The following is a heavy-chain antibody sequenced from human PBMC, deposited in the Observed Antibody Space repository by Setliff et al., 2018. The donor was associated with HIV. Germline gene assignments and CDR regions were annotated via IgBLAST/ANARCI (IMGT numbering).Heavy chain of an antibody. CDR3: ARGRLLWSGSYYYYYMDV. CDR2: TRNKANSYTT. J-gene: IGHJ6*03. D-gene: IGHD3-10*01. CDR1: GFTFSDHY. Sequence: PGESLKISCAASGFTFSDHYMDWVRQAPGKGLEWVGRTRNKANSYTTEYAASVKGRFTISRDDSKNSLYLQMNSLKTEDTAVYYCARGRLLWSGSYYYYYMDVWGKGTTVTV. V-gene: IGHV3-72*01.